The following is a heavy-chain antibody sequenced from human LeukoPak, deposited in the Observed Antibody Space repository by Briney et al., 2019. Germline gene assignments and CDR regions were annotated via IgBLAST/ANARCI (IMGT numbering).Heavy chain of an antibody. CDR2: INHTGST. J-gene: IGHJ4*02. CDR3: AHEEGFNVAGVFDY. CDR1: GGSFSGYY. D-gene: IGHD6-19*01. V-gene: IGHV4-34*01. Sequence: SETLSLTCAVYGGSFSGYYWSWIRQPPGKGLEWIGEINHTGSTNYNPSLKSRVTISVDMSKNQFSLKLSSVTAADTAVYYCAHEEGFNVAGVFDYWGQGTLVTVSS.